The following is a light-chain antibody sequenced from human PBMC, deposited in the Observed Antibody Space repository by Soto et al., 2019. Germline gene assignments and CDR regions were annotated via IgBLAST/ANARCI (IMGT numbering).Light chain of an antibody. Sequence: ESVLTQSPGTLSLCPGERATLSCRASQSVSSYLAWYQQKPGQAPRLLIYGASSRATGIPDRFSGSGSGTDFTLTISRLEPEDFAEYYCQQYGSSPPRTFGQGTKVEIK. CDR1: QSVSSY. J-gene: IGKJ1*01. CDR3: QQYGSSPPRT. V-gene: IGKV3-20*01. CDR2: GAS.